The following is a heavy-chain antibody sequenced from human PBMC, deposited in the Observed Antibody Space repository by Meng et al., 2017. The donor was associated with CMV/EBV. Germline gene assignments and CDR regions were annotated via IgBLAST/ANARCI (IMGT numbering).Heavy chain of an antibody. CDR1: GFTFDDYA. CDR2: ISWNSGSI. Sequence: SLKISCAASGFTFDDYAMHWVRQAPGKGLEWVSGISWNSGSIGYADSVKGRFTISRDNAKNSLYLQMNSLRAEDTAVYYCARDGQLLSTWGQGTLVTVSS. J-gene: IGHJ5*02. CDR3: ARDGQLLST. V-gene: IGHV3-9*01. D-gene: IGHD2-2*01.